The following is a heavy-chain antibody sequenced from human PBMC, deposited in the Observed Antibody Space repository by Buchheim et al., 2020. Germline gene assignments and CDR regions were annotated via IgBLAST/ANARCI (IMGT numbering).Heavy chain of an antibody. CDR2: INPNNGGT. V-gene: IGHV1-2*02. Sequence: QVQLVQSGAEVKKPGASVKVSCKASGYTFTGYYMHWVRQAPGQGLEWMGWINPNNGGTNYAQKFQGRVTMTRDTSISTTYMDLSRLTSDDTAVYYCARDSSDSSLTSFLGYYYDSSSYCDYWGQGTL. D-gene: IGHD3-22*01. CDR3: ARDSSDSSLTSFLGYYYDSSSYCDY. CDR1: GYTFTGYY. J-gene: IGHJ4*02.